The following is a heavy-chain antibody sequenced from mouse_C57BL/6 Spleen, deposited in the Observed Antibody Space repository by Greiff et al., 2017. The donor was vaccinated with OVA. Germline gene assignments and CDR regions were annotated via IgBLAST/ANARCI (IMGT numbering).Heavy chain of an antibody. D-gene: IGHD3-1*01. V-gene: IGHV1-82*01. Sequence: VQLQESGPELVKPGASVKISCKASGYAFSSSWMNWVKQRPGKGLEWIGRIYPGDGDTNYNGKVKGKATLTADKSSSTAYMQLSSLTSEDSAVCFCARSLGYFDDWGQGTTLTVSS. CDR1: GYAFSSSW. J-gene: IGHJ2*01. CDR2: IYPGDGDT. CDR3: ARSLGYFDD.